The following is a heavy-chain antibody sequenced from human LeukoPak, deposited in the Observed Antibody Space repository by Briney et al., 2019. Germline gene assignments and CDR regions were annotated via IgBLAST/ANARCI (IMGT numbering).Heavy chain of an antibody. Sequence: GGSLRPSCAASGFTFSSYSMNWVRQAPGKGLEWVSSISSSSSYMYYADSVKGRFTISRDNAKNSLYLQMNSLRAEDTAVYYCARDSTNGVVIINYYYGMDVWGQGTTVTVSS. CDR3: ARDSTNGVVIINYYYGMDV. J-gene: IGHJ6*02. V-gene: IGHV3-21*01. D-gene: IGHD3-3*01. CDR2: ISSSSSYM. CDR1: GFTFSSYS.